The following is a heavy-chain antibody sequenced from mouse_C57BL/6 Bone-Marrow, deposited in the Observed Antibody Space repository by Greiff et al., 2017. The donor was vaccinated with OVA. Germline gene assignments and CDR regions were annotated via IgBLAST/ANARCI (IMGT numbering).Heavy chain of an antibody. Sequence: VQLVESGPELVKPGASVKMSCKASGYTFTDYYMHWVKQKPGKGLEWIGAIYPGSGNTYYNEKFKGKATLTADTSSSTAYMQLSSLTSEDSAVYFCARSANWEGGYYFDYWGQGTTLTVSS. D-gene: IGHD4-1*01. CDR3: RSANWEGGYYFDY. CDR2: YPGSGNTY. V-gene: IGHV1-83*01. CDR1: YTFTDYYM. J-gene: IGHJ2*01.